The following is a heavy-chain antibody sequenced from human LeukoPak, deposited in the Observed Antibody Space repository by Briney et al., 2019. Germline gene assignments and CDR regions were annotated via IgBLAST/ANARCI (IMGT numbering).Heavy chain of an antibody. CDR3: AKEGTRMASSYFDY. V-gene: IGHV3-30*18. Sequence: GGSLRLSCAASGFTFSSYGMQWVRPAPGKGVGWVAVISHDGTVQHYAGSVKGRFTISRDNSDNTLYLQMNSLRDEDTAMYYCAKEGTRMASSYFDYWGQGTLITVSS. CDR1: GFTFSSYG. D-gene: IGHD2-8*01. CDR2: ISHDGTVQ. J-gene: IGHJ4*02.